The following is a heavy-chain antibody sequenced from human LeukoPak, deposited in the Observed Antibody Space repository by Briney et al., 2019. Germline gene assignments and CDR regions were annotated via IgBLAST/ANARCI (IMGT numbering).Heavy chain of an antibody. CDR2: INWNGGST. D-gene: IGHD2-15*01. CDR1: GFTFDDSG. Sequence: GGSLRLSCAASGFTFDDSGMSWVRQAPGKGLEWVSGINWNGGSTGYADSVKGRFTISRDNAKNSLYLQMNSLRVEDTALYHCARNVTDCSSGSCYKMDYWGQGTLVTVSS. CDR3: ARNVTDCSSGSCYKMDY. J-gene: IGHJ4*02. V-gene: IGHV3-20*01.